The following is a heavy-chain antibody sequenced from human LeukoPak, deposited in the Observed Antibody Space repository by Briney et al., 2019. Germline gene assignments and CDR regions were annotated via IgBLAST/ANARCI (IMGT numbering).Heavy chain of an antibody. D-gene: IGHD3-22*01. CDR3: AGLPAYYYDTSGFYFDY. CDR2: ISGGGGTT. V-gene: IGHV3-23*01. J-gene: IGHJ4*02. CDR1: GFTFNNYV. Sequence: ESGGSLRLSCSASGFTFNNYVMTWVRQAPGKGLEWVSAISGGGGTTDYADSVKGRLTISRDNSKNTLYLQMNSLRAEDTAVYYCAGLPAYYYDTSGFYFDYWGQGTLVTVSS.